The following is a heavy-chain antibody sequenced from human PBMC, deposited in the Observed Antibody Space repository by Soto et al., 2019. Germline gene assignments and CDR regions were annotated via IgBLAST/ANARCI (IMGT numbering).Heavy chain of an antibody. Sequence: QVVLLQSGAEVKEPGSSVRVSCKVSGSTFNNFAFSWVRQAPGHGPEWMGGIVVISNTADYSQRFQDRVTITADTSTNTLYMGLGSLTFEDTAVYYCARAIKRWEVNYYFDYWGQGTLVTVSS. D-gene: IGHD1-26*01. CDR3: ARAIKRWEVNYYFDY. J-gene: IGHJ4*02. CDR1: GSTFNNFA. V-gene: IGHV1-69*06. CDR2: IVVISNTA.